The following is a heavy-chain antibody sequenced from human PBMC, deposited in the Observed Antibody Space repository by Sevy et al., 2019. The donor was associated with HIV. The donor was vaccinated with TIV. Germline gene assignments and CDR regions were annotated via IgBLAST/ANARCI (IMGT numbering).Heavy chain of an antibody. D-gene: IGHD3-22*01. CDR2: IFHSGTT. V-gene: IGHV4-38-2*01. CDR3: ARASMMVVLID. CDR1: GYSITSGYY. J-gene: IGHJ4*02. Sequence: SETLSLTCAVSGYSITSGYYWAWIRQTPGKGLEWIGTIFHSGTTYYNPSFQSRITMSVATSKNQFSLTLSSVTAADTAVYYCARASMMVVLIDWAQGTLVTVSS.